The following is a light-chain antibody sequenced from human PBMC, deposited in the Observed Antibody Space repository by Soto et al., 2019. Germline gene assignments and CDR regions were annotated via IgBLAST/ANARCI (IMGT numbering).Light chain of an antibody. CDR2: DAS. V-gene: IGKV1-5*01. J-gene: IGKJ2*01. CDR3: QQYSSYSPYT. CDR1: QSISSW. Sequence: DIQMTQSPSTLSASVGDRVTITCRASQSISSWLAWYQQKPGKAPKLLIYDASSLESGVPSRFSGSGSGTEFTLTISSVQPDDFATYFCQQYSSYSPYTFGQGTKLEI.